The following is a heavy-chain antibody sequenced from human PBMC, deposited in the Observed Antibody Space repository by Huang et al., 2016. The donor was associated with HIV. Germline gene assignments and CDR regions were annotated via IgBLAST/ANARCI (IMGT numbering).Heavy chain of an antibody. D-gene: IGHD3-22*01. Sequence: EVQLVESGGGLVQPGGSLRLSCAASGFSISSYWMPWVRQAPGKGLVGVSSINSDGSSTSYADSVKGRFTISRDNAKNTLYLQMNSLRAEDTAVYYCARDPRIQSWLNFFDYWGQGTLVSVSS. CDR2: INSDGSST. V-gene: IGHV3-74*01. CDR3: ARDPRIQSWLNFFDY. CDR1: GFSISSYW. J-gene: IGHJ4*02.